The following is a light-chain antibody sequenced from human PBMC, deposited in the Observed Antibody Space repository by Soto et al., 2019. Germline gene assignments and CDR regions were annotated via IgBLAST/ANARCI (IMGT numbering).Light chain of an antibody. CDR2: KAS. V-gene: IGKV1-5*03. CDR3: QQYNNYWT. J-gene: IGKJ1*01. Sequence: DIQMTQSPSTLSASVGDRVTITCRASQSISYWLAWYQQKPGKAPNLLIYKASSLESGVPSRFSGSGSGTEFTLTISSLPPDDFATYYCQQYNNYWTFVQGTKVESK. CDR1: QSISYW.